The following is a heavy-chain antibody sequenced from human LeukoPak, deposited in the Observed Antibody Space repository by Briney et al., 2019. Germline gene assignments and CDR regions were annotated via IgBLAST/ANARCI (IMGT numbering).Heavy chain of an antibody. V-gene: IGHV3-30*02. J-gene: IGHJ4*02. CDR2: IRYDGSNK. CDR1: GFTFSSYG. D-gene: IGHD6-19*01. Sequence: GGSLRLSCAASGFTFSSYGMHWVRQAPGKGLEWVAFIRYDGSNKYYADSVKGRFTISRDNSKNTLYLQMNSLRAEDTAVYYCARGSGVAGTRDYWGQGTLVTVSS. CDR3: ARGSGVAGTRDY.